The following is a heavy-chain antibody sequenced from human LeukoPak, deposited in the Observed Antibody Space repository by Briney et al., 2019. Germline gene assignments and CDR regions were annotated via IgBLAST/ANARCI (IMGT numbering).Heavy chain of an antibody. J-gene: IGHJ1*01. CDR3: AIDGYSSGWITSNSGYFQH. Sequence: GRSLKLSCAASGFTFSCYAMHSVRQAPGKGLEWVAVISYDGSNKYYADSVKGRFTISRDNSKNTLYLQMNSLRAEDTAVYYCAIDGYSSGWITSNSGYFQHWGQGTLVIVSS. CDR1: GFTFSCYA. V-gene: IGHV3-30-3*01. D-gene: IGHD6-19*01. CDR2: ISYDGSNK.